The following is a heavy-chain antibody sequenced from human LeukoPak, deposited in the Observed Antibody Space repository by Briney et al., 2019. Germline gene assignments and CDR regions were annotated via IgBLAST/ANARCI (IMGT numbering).Heavy chain of an antibody. V-gene: IGHV4-39*02. J-gene: IGHJ5*02. CDR1: GGSISSSSYY. Sequence: SETLSLTCTVSGGSISSSSYYWGWIRQPPGKGLEWIGSIYYSGSTYYNPSLKSRVTISVDTSKNQCSLKLSSVTAADTAVYYCARDFWSGYSHDWFDPWGQGTLVTVSS. CDR3: ARDFWSGYSHDWFDP. D-gene: IGHD3-3*01. CDR2: IYYSGST.